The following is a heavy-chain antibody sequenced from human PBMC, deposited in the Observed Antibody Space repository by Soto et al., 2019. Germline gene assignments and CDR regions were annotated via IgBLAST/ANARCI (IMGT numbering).Heavy chain of an antibody. J-gene: IGHJ4*02. Sequence: GGALRLPRSASGFIFRSHIMDWVRQAPGKGLEWVSYISSSSSTIYDADSVKGRFTISRDNAKNSLYLLMNSLRDEDTAVYYCVRGGSYFTADYLGQGTLVTVS. CDR2: ISSSSSTI. D-gene: IGHD1-26*01. CDR1: GFIFRSHI. V-gene: IGHV3-48*02. CDR3: VRGGSYFTADY.